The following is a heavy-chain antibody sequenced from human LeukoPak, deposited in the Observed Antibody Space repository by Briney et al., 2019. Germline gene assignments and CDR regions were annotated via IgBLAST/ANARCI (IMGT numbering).Heavy chain of an antibody. Sequence: GRSLRLSCAASGFPFSGYSIHWVRQAPGKGLEWVAVISYDGSIKYYADSVKGRFTISRDNSKNTLLLQLNSLKAEDTAVYYCARDLGRSGIGVVIYWYFDLWGRGTLVTVSS. CDR3: ARDLGRSGIGVVIYWYFDL. CDR1: GFPFSGYS. V-gene: IGHV3-30-3*01. D-gene: IGHD3-22*01. J-gene: IGHJ2*01. CDR2: ISYDGSIK.